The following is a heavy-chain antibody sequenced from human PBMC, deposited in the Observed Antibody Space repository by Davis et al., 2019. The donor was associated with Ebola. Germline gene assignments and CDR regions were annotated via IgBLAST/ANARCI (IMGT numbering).Heavy chain of an antibody. V-gene: IGHV4-39*01. J-gene: IGHJ4*02. D-gene: IGHD3-10*01. CDR3: ARHRQAGTMVQGVVDY. CDR2: IYYSGST. Sequence: PSETLSLTCTVSGGSISSGSYYWGWIRQPPGKGLEWIGSIYYSGSTYYNPSLKSRVTISVDTSKNQFSLKLSSVTAADTAVYYCARHRQAGTMVQGVVDYWGQGTLVTVSS. CDR1: GGSISSGSYY.